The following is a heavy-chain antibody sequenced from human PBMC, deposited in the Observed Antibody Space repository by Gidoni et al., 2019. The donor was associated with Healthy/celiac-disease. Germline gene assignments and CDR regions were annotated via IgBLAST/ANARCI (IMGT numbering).Heavy chain of an antibody. D-gene: IGHD6-6*01. CDR1: GGSCSGYY. J-gene: IGHJ4*02. CDR3: ARGPRRGSSSYFDY. V-gene: IGHV4-34*01. CDR2: INHSGST. Sequence: QVQLQQWGAGLLKPSETLSLTCAVSGGSCSGYYWSWIRQPPGKGLEWIGEINHSGSTNYNPSLKSRVTISVDTSKNQFSLKLSSVTAADTAVYYCARGPRRGSSSYFDYWGQGTLVTVSS.